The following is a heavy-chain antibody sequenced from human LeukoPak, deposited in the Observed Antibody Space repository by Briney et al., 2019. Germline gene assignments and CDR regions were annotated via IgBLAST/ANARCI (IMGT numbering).Heavy chain of an antibody. D-gene: IGHD3-9*01. Sequence: ASVKVSCKASGYTFTSYGISWVRQAPGQGLEWMGWISAYNGNTNFAQKLQGRVTMTTDTSTSTAYMDLRSLRSDDTAVYYCARDPAATNTQVRFCLDWGQGTLVTVSS. CDR2: ISAYNGNT. V-gene: IGHV1-18*01. CDR3: ARDPAATNTQVRFCLD. CDR1: GYTFTSYG. J-gene: IGHJ4*02.